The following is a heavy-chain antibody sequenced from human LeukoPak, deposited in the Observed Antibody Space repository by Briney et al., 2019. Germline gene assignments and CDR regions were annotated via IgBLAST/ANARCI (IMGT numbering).Heavy chain of an antibody. CDR1: GFTFSNYA. V-gene: IGHV3-30*04. D-gene: IGHD3-10*01. J-gene: IGHJ4*02. CDR2: ISYDGSNK. Sequence: GGSLRLSCAASGFTFSNYAMHWVRQAPGKGLEWVAVISYDGSNKYYADSVKGRFTISRDNSKNTLYLQMNSLRPEDTAVYYCARGAQFGDYYGSGSYEFDYWGQGTLATVSS. CDR3: ARGAQFGDYYGSGSYEFDY.